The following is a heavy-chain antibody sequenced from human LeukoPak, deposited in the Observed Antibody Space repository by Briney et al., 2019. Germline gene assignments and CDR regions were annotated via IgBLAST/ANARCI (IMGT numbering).Heavy chain of an antibody. CDR2: INPSGGST. J-gene: IGHJ5*02. CDR1: GYTFTSYY. CDR3: ARDLSTGIVVVPARRFDP. D-gene: IGHD2-2*01. Sequence: ASVKVSCKASGYTFTSYYMHWVRQAPGQGLEWMGIINPSGGSTSYAQKFQGRVTMTRDTSTSTVYVELSSLRSEDTAVYYCARDLSTGIVVVPARRFDPWGQGTLVTVSS. V-gene: IGHV1-46*01.